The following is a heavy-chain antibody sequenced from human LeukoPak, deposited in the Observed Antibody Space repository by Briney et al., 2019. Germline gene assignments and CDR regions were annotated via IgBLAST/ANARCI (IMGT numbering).Heavy chain of an antibody. CDR1: GDSVSRYY. CDR2: IYYTGGT. CDR3: ARDTRNYYDSNGYCDY. D-gene: IGHD3-22*01. V-gene: IGHV4-59*02. J-gene: IGHJ4*02. Sequence: SETLSLTCTVSGDSVSRYYWSWIRQPPGKGLEWIGYIYYTGGTNYDPSLKSRVTMSIDTAKNLLSLKLSSVTAADTAVYYCARDTRNYYDSNGYCDYWGPGILVTVSS.